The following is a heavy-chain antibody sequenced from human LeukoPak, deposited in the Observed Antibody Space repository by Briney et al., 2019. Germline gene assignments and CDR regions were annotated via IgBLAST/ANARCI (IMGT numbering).Heavy chain of an antibody. V-gene: IGHV3-21*01. CDR2: ISSSSSYI. D-gene: IGHD6-19*01. CDR3: ARRGPSVAGPYDY. Sequence: GGSLRLSCAASGFTFSSYGMNWVRQAPGKGLEWVSSISSSSSYIYSADSVKGRFTISRDNAENSLYLQMNSLRAEDTAVYYCARRGPSVAGPYDYWGQGTLVTVSS. CDR1: GFTFSSYG. J-gene: IGHJ4*02.